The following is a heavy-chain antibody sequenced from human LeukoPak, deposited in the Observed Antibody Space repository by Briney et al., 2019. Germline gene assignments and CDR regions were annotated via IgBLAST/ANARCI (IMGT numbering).Heavy chain of an antibody. CDR2: INNNGGRT. CDR3: VKMYDGY. D-gene: IGHD3-3*01. V-gene: IGHV3-64D*06. CDR1: GFIFSNYD. J-gene: IGHJ4*02. Sequence: PGGFLRLSCSASGFIFSNYDMHWVRQAPGKGLEYVSAINNNGGRTYYADSVKGRFTVSRDNPKNTLYLQMSSLRAEDTAVYYCVKMYDGYWGQGTLVTVSS.